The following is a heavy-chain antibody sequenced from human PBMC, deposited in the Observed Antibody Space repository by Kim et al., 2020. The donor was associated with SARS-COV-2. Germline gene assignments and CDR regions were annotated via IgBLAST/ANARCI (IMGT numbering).Heavy chain of an antibody. D-gene: IGHD1-1*01. CDR3: ARAGGNEYR. J-gene: IGHJ4*02. CDR1: GFTVSSNY. Sequence: GGSLRLSCVDSGFTVSSNYMSWVRQAPEKGLEWVSVIYRGGGTYYTDSVKGRFTISRDNSKNTLYLQMNSLRVEDTAVYYCARAGGNEYRWGQGTLVTVSS. V-gene: IGHV3-66*01. CDR2: IYRGGGT.